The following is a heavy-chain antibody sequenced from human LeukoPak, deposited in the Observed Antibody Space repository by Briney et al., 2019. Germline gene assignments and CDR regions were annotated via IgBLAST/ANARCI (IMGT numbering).Heavy chain of an antibody. V-gene: IGHV1-8*02. D-gene: IGHD6-6*01. CDR2: MNPHSGNT. CDR1: GYTFGGHD. J-gene: IGHJ4*02. CDR3: AREDSSSSGLRPNFDY. Sequence: ASVKVSCKASGYTFGGHDINWIRQANGQGLEWMGWMNPHSGNTGYAQSFQGRVTMTRDTSTTTAYMELSSLRSEDTAVYYCAREDSSSSGLRPNFDYWGQGTLVTVSS.